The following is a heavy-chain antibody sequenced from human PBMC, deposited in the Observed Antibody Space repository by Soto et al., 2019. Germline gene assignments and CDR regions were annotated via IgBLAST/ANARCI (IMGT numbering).Heavy chain of an antibody. J-gene: IGHJ6*02. CDR2: IYSGGST. CDR3: ARDPFGGFGELFDYYGMDV. Sequence: EVQLVETGGGLIQPGGSLRLSCAASGFTVSSNYMSWVRQAPGKGLEWVSVIYSGGSTYYADSVKGRFTISRDNSKNTLYLQMNSLRAEDTAVYYCARDPFGGFGELFDYYGMDVWGQGTTVTVSS. V-gene: IGHV3-53*02. D-gene: IGHD3-10*01. CDR1: GFTVSSNY.